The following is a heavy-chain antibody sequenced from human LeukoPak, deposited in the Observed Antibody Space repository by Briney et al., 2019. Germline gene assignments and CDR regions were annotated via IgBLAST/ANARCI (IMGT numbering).Heavy chain of an antibody. CDR2: IRNDGSDK. CDR1: GINFNNYG. V-gene: IGHV3-30*02. Sequence: QSGGSLRLFCVASGINFNNYGMHWVRQAPGKGLEWVAFIRNDGSDKKYADSVKGRFTISRDNSKNTLQLQMNSLRAEDTAMYYCAKSDSSSDVWSRPWGQGTLVTVSS. CDR3: AKSDSSSDVWSRP. D-gene: IGHD3-3*01. J-gene: IGHJ5*02.